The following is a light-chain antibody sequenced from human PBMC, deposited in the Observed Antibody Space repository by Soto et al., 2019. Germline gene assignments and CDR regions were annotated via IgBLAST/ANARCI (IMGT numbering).Light chain of an antibody. CDR3: GSWDRSLRGWV. Sequence: QSVLTQPPSVSAAPGQTVTVSCSGSSSNIGNNHVSWYQHLPGTAPKVLIYDNNKRPSGIPDRFSGSKSATSATLDITGLQTGDEADYYCGSWDRSLRGWVFGGGTKLTVL. CDR1: SSNIGNNH. J-gene: IGLJ3*02. V-gene: IGLV1-51*01. CDR2: DNN.